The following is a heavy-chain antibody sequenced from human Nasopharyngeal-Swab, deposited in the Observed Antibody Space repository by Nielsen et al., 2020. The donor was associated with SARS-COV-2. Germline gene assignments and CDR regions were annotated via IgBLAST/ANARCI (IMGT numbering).Heavy chain of an antibody. CDR3: ARAPKRGSSDYQVVY. CDR1: GFTFSSYG. V-gene: IGHV3-30*03. D-gene: IGHD3-22*01. Sequence: SLKISCASSGFTFSSYGMHWVRQAPGKGLEWVAVISYDGSNKYYADSVKGRFTISRDNSKNTLYLQMNSLRAEDTAVYYCARAPKRGSSDYQVVYWGQGTLVTVSS. CDR2: ISYDGSNK. J-gene: IGHJ4*02.